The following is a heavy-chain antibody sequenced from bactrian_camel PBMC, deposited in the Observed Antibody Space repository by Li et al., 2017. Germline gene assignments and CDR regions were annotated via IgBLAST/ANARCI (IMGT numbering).Heavy chain of an antibody. Sequence: VQLVESGGGSVQSGGSLRLSCQGSGYAYRDCNMAWYRQAPGKERELVSAIMSGGPPYYIDSVKGRFTISQDLAKNTVYLQMNSLKPEDTAMYYCAAKDLNPRGATLEPKWWKYWGQGTQVTVS. D-gene: IGHD1*01. CDR2: IMSGGPP. V-gene: IGHV3S53*01. J-gene: IGHJ4*01. CDR3: AAKDLNPRGATLEPKWWKY. CDR1: GYAYRDCN.